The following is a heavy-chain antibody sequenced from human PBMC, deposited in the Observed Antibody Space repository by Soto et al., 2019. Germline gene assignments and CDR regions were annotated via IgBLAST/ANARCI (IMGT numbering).Heavy chain of an antibody. V-gene: IGHV4-30-4*01. J-gene: IGHJ5*02. Sequence: QVLLQESGPGLVKPSQTLSLTCTVSGGSISTVDYSWSWVRQSPGNGLEWLVHIYNIGITYYNPSLKSRVMLSVDTSINPFAPQLNSLTAGDRAVYFCARGVTVFRTSILFLVDPWGQGSLVTFSS. CDR3: ARGVTVFRTSILFLVDP. CDR1: GGSISTVDYS. CDR2: IYNIGIT. D-gene: IGHD2-21*01.